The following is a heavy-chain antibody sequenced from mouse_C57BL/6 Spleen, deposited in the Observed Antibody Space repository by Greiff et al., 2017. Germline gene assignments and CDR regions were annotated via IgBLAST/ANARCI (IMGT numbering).Heavy chain of an antibody. J-gene: IGHJ1*03. CDR1: GYTFTSYG. D-gene: IGHD4-1*01. V-gene: IGHV1-81*01. CDR3: ARKGNGDEDGYFAV. CDR2: ILPRSGNT. Sequence: VQLQQSGAELARPGASVKLSCKATGYTFTSYGLRWVKQRTGQGLVWIGEILPRSGNTYYNEKLKGKATLTADKSSSTAYMELRSLRTENSAVYFCARKGNGDEDGYFAVWGTETTVTVSS.